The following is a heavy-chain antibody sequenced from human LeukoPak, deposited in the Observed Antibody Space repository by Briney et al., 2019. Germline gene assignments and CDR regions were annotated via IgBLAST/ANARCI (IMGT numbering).Heavy chain of an antibody. D-gene: IGHD2-15*01. CDR2: IYHSGTT. CDR1: GDSISSGYY. J-gene: IGHJ5*02. CDR3: ARDSGRSRYSDWFDP. V-gene: IGHV4-38-2*02. Sequence: SETLSLTCAVSGDSISSGYYWGWIRQPPGKGLEWIGNIYHSGTTYYNPSLKSRVAMSVDTSKNPFSLKLSSVTAADTAVYYCARDSGRSRYSDWFDPWGQGTLVTVSS.